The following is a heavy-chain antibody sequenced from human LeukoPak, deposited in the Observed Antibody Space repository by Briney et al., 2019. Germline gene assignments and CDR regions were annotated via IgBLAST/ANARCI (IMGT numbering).Heavy chain of an antibody. J-gene: IGHJ4*02. CDR3: ARGGNIVVVPAANYYFDY. CDR2: ISAYNGNT. V-gene: IGHV1-18*01. D-gene: IGHD2-2*01. CDR1: GYTFTSYG. Sequence: ASVKVSCKASGYTFTSYGISWVRQAPGQGLEWIGWISAYNGNTNYAQKLQGRVTMTTDTSTSTAYMELRSLRSDDTAVYYCARGGNIVVVPAANYYFDYWGQGTLVTVSS.